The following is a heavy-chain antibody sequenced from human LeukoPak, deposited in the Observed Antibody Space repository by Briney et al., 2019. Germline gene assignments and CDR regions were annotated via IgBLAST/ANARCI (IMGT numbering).Heavy chain of an antibody. D-gene: IGHD6-13*01. CDR1: GYTFTGYY. J-gene: IGHJ3*02. V-gene: IGHV1-2*02. Sequence: EASVKVSCKASGYTFTGYYMHWVRQAPGQGLEWMGWINPNSGGTNYAQKFQGRFTMTRDTSISTAYMELSRLRSDDTAVYYCARDRGIAAAVNGNAFDIWGQGTMVTVSS. CDR3: ARDRGIAAAVNGNAFDI. CDR2: INPNSGGT.